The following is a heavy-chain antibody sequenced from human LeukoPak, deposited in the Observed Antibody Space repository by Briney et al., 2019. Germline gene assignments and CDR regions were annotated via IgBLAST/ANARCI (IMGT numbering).Heavy chain of an antibody. CDR1: GFSFSSYW. CDR2: IKQDGTEK. Sequence: GGSLRLSCAASGFSFSSYWMSWVRQAPGKGLEWVADIKQDGTEKYYVDSVKGRFTISRDNAKKSLYLQMNSLRAEDTAVYYCARAYQLPLVDTHFDYWGQGTLVTVSS. D-gene: IGHD2-2*01. J-gene: IGHJ4*02. CDR3: ARAYQLPLVDTHFDY. V-gene: IGHV3-7*01.